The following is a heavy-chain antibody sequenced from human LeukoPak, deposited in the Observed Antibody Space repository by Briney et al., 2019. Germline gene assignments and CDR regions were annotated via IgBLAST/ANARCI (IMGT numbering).Heavy chain of an antibody. V-gene: IGHV1-24*01. D-gene: IGHD3-16*01. CDR3: ATDLLYDYGRHFQY. CDR2: FDPEDGDT. Sequence: ASVKVSCKVSGYTLTELSMHWVRQAPGKGLEWMGGFDPEDGDTIYAQKFQGRVTMTEDTSTDTAYMELSRLRSEDTAVYYCATDLLYDYGRHFQYWDQGTLVTVSS. J-gene: IGHJ1*01. CDR1: GYTLTELS.